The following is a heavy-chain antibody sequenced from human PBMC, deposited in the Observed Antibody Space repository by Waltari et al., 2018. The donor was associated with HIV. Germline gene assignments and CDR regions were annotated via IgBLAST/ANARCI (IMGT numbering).Heavy chain of an antibody. Sequence: EVQLVESGGKLVQPGGTLRLSCFASGLTFSVYCMNWVPKGPGKGLEWVAYISATGTTIFYANSVKGRFTVSRDNVENSLYLDMSSLRAEDTGDYYCARCETVVTPFINKYLGLDVWGPGTTVTVSS. V-gene: IGHV3-48*01. CDR3: ARCETVVTPFINKYLGLDV. CDR2: ISATGTTI. CDR1: GLTFSVYC. J-gene: IGHJ6*02. D-gene: IGHD2-15*01.